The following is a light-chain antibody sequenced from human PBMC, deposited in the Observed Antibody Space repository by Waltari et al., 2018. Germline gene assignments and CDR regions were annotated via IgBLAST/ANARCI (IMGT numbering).Light chain of an antibody. CDR1: SSNIGSNF. CDR3: ATWDDSLSAWV. CDR2: RKN. Sequence: QSVLTQPPSASGTPGQRATISCSGRSSNIGSNFVYWYQQLPGTAPKLLIYRKNQRPSGVPDRFSGSKSGTSASLAISGLRSEDEADNYCATWDDSLSAWVFGGGTKLTVL. V-gene: IGLV1-47*01. J-gene: IGLJ3*02.